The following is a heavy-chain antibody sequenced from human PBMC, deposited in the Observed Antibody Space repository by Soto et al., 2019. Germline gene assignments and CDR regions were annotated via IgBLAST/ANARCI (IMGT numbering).Heavy chain of an antibody. D-gene: IGHD3-10*01. Sequence: PGGSPPLSCAAPGFNFDKYAMSWLGQAPGNGLEWVSALSASGGETYYADSVRGRFTISRDNSKNTLYLQMNSLRAEDTAMYYCAKDKLERNTMLRGVIVELPPGYWGQGTLVTVSS. CDR2: LSASGGET. CDR3: AKDKLERNTMLRGVIVELPPGY. V-gene: IGHV3-23*01. J-gene: IGHJ4*02. CDR1: GFNFDKYA.